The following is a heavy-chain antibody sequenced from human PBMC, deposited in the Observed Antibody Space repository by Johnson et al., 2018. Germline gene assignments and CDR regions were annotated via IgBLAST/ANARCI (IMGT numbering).Heavy chain of an antibody. CDR3: AKRPRPDYYDSSGYPDDAFDI. Sequence: VQLVQSGGGLVQPGRSLRLSCAASGFTFDDYAMHWVRQAPGKGLEWVSGISWNSGSIGYADSMKGRFTISRDNAKTSLYLQMNSLRAEDPALYYCAKRPRPDYYDSSGYPDDAFDIWGQGTMVTVSS. D-gene: IGHD3-22*01. V-gene: IGHV3-9*01. J-gene: IGHJ3*02. CDR1: GFTFDDYA. CDR2: ISWNSGSI.